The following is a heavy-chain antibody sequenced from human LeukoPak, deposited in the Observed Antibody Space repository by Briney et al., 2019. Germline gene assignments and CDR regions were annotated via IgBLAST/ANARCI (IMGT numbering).Heavy chain of an antibody. V-gene: IGHV3-74*01. CDR1: GFTFSSYW. CDR3: VTGYPAMALGY. CDR2: IDLDGTP. J-gene: IGHJ4*02. Sequence: PAGGSLRLSCAASGFTFSSYWMHWVRQVPGRWLVWVSPIDLDGTPTYADSVRGRFTMSRDNAKNTVDLQMSSLRAEDTAVYYCVTGYPAMALGYWGQGTLVTVSS. D-gene: IGHD5-18*01.